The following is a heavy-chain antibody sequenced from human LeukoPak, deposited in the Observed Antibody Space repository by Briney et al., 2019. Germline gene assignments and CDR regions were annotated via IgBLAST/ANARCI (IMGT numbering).Heavy chain of an antibody. J-gene: IGHJ4*02. Sequence: PGRSLRLSCAASGFTFSSYAMHWVRQAPGKGLEWVAVISYDGSNKYYADSVKGRFTISRDNSKNTLYLQMNSLRAEDTAVYYCAREGLEYYFDYWGQGTLVTVSS. V-gene: IGHV3-30-3*01. CDR1: GFTFSSYA. CDR3: AREGLEYYFDY. D-gene: IGHD3-3*01. CDR2: ISYDGSNK.